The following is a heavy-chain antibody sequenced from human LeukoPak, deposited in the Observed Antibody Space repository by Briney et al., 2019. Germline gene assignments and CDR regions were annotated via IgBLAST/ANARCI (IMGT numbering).Heavy chain of an antibody. D-gene: IGHD3-22*01. CDR3: ARVRAAYYYDSSDKGYFDY. CDR2: ISAYNGNT. Sequence: ASVKVSCKASGYTFTSYGISWVRQAPGQGLEWMGWISAYNGNTNYAQKLQGRVTMTTDTSTSTAYMELRSLRSDDTAVYYCARVRAAYYYDSSDKGYFDYWGQGTLVTFSS. CDR1: GYTFTSYG. J-gene: IGHJ4*02. V-gene: IGHV1-18*01.